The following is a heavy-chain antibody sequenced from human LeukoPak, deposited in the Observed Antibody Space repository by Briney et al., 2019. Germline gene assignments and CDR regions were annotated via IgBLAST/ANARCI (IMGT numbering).Heavy chain of an antibody. CDR1: GFTFSSYW. CDR3: ARARHTMIVGWDFQC. J-gene: IGHJ1*01. D-gene: IGHD3-22*01. CDR2: INSDGSST. V-gene: IGHV3-74*01. Sequence: GGSLRLSCAASGFTFSSYWMHWVRQAPGKGLVWVSRINSDGSSTNYADSVKGRFTISRDNAKNTVYLQMNSLRAEDTAVYYCARARHTMIVGWDFQCWGQGTLVTVSS.